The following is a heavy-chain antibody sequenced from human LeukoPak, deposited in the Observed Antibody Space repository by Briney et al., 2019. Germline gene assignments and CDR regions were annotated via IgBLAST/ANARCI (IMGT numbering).Heavy chain of an antibody. D-gene: IGHD2-2*01. Sequence: PGGSLRLSCAASGFTFSSYAMSWVRQAPGKGLEWVSAISGSGGSTYYADSVKGRFTISRDNSKNTLYLQMNSLRVGDTAVYYCARGLCSITSCYAFDAFDIWGQGTMVTVSS. J-gene: IGHJ3*02. V-gene: IGHV3-23*01. CDR3: ARGLCSITSCYAFDAFDI. CDR1: GFTFSSYA. CDR2: ISGSGGST.